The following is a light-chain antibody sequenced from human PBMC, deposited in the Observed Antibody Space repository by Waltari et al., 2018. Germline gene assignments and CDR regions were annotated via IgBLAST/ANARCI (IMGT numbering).Light chain of an antibody. V-gene: IGKV1-39*01. Sequence: DIQMTQSPSSLSASVGDRVTITCQASQDISNYLNWYQQKPGKAPKLLIYDASNLETGVPSRFSGSGSGTDFTLTISSLQPEDFSIYYCQQSYTSPWTFGQGTRVEIK. CDR3: QQSYTSPWT. CDR1: QDISNY. CDR2: DAS. J-gene: IGKJ1*01.